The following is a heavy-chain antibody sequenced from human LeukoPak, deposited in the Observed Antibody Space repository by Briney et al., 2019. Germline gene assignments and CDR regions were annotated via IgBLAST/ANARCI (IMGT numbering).Heavy chain of an antibody. D-gene: IGHD6-19*01. V-gene: IGHV4-34*01. J-gene: IGHJ4*02. CDR3: AREVGSGWTYYFDY. Sequence: SETLSLTCAVYGGSFSGYYWSWIRQPPGKGLEWIGEINHSGSTNYNPSLKSRVTISVDTSKNQFSLKLSSVTAADTAVYYCAREVGSGWTYYFDYWGQGTLVTVSS. CDR2: INHSGST. CDR1: GGSFSGYY.